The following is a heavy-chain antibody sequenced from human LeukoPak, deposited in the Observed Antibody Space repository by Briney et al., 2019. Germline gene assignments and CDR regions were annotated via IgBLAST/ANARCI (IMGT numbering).Heavy chain of an antibody. D-gene: IGHD6-13*01. CDR1: GFTFSSFE. J-gene: IGHJ6*03. CDR2: ISTSGGTK. CDR3: ARDATTAVGWVYMDV. Sequence: PGGSVRLSCAASGFTFSSFEMNWVRQAPGRGLEWLSHISTSGGTKYYADSVKGRFTISRDNAENSVYLQMSGLTAEDTGLYYCARDATTAVGWVYMDVWGKGTTVTISS. V-gene: IGHV3-48*03.